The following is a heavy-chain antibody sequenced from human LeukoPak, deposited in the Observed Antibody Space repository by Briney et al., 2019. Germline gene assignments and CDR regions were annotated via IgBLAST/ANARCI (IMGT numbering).Heavy chain of an antibody. CDR1: GGSISSGSYY. V-gene: IGHV4-61*02. CDR2: IYTSGST. Sequence: SQTLSLTCTVSGGSISSGSYYWSWIRQPAGKGLEWIGRIYTSGSTNYNPSLKSRVTISVDTSKNQFSLKLSSVTAADTAVYYCARGGEVYNWFDPWGQGTLVTVSS. J-gene: IGHJ5*02. CDR3: ARGGEVYNWFDP. D-gene: IGHD3-16*01.